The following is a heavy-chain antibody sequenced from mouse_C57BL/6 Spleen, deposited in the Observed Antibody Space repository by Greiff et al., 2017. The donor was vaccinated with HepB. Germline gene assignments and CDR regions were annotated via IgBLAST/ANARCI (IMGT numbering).Heavy chain of an antibody. V-gene: IGHV1-82*01. CDR3: ARCYYYGSFYYFDY. CDR1: GYAFSSSW. D-gene: IGHD1-1*01. CDR2: IYPGDGDT. Sequence: QVQLQQSGPELVKPGASVKISCKASGYAFSSSWMNWVKQRPGKGLEWIGRIYPGDGDTNYNGKFKGKATLTADKSSSTAYMQLSSLTSEDSAVYFCARCYYYGSFYYFDYWGQGTTLTVSS. J-gene: IGHJ2*01.